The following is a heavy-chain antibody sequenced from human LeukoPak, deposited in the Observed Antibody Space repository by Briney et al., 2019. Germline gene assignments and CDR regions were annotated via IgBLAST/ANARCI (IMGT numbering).Heavy chain of an antibody. V-gene: IGHV1-8*01. CDR3: AKGAKRGVWFGELQQN. CDR1: GYTFTSYE. J-gene: IGHJ4*02. D-gene: IGHD3-10*01. Sequence: ASVKVSCKASGYTFTSYEINWVRQATGQGLEWMGWMTPNNGNTVYAHKFQGRVTMTRDTSINTAYMELSNLRSEDTAVYYCAKGAKRGVWFGELQQNWGQGTLVTVSS. CDR2: MTPNNGNT.